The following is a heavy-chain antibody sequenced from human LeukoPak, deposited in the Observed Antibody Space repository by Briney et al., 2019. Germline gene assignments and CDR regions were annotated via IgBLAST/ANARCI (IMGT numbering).Heavy chain of an antibody. J-gene: IGHJ6*03. CDR2: IYSSGST. V-gene: IGHV4-4*07. CDR3: ARVIVVVVAATRYYYYYYMDV. CDR1: GGSISSYY. Sequence: SETLSLTCTVSGGSISSYYWSWIRQPAGKGLEWIGRIYSSGSTNYNPSLKSRVTMSVDTSKNQFSLKLSSVTAADTAVYYCARVIVVVVAATRYYYYYYMDVWGKGTTVTVSS. D-gene: IGHD2-15*01.